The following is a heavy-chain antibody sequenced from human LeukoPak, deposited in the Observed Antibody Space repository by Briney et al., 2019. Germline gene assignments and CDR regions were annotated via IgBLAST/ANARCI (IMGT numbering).Heavy chain of an antibody. CDR2: IYYSGST. J-gene: IGHJ6*03. CDR1: GGSISSSSYY. CDR3: ARGFDVDTAFYSYYYMDV. D-gene: IGHD5-18*01. Sequence: SETLSLTCTVSGGSISSSSYYWGWIRQPPGKGLEWIGSIYYSGSTYYNPSLKSRVTISVDTSKNQFSLKLNSVTAADMAVYYCARGFDVDTAFYSYYYMDVWGKGTTVTVSS. V-gene: IGHV4-39*07.